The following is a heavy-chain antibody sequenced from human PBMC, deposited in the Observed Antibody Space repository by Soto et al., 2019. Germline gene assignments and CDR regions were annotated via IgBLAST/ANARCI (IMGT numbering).Heavy chain of an antibody. Sequence: ASVKVSCKVSGYTLTDLSMHWVRQAPGKGLEWMGGFDPVDGETLYAKEFQGRVTMTEDTSTDTAYMELRSLRSEDTAVYFCATALVRPHLVNYEILTATWGQGTLVTV. CDR2: FDPVDGET. CDR3: ATALVRPHLVNYEILTAT. CDR1: GYTLTDLS. V-gene: IGHV1-24*01. J-gene: IGHJ4*02. D-gene: IGHD3-9*01.